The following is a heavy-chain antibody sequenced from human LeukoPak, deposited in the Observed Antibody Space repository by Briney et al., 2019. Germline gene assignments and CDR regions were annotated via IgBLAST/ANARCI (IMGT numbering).Heavy chain of an antibody. D-gene: IGHD3-10*01. J-gene: IGHJ4*01. CDR2: IYYSGST. Sequence: KPSETLSLTCTVSGGSLSSYYWSWIRQPPGKGLEWIGYIYYSGSTNYNPSLKSRVTISLDTSKKQFTLNLYSVTAADTAVYYCVRQRLLWFGESNSGFDNWGDGTLVTVSS. V-gene: IGHV4-59*08. CDR1: GGSLSSYY. CDR3: VRQRLLWFGESNSGFDN.